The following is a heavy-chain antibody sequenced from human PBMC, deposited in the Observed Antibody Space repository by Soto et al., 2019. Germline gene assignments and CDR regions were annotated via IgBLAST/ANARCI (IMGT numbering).Heavy chain of an antibody. CDR2: IRSKAYGGTT. Sequence: PGGSLRLSCTASGFTFGDYAMSWFRQAPGKGLEWVGFIRSKAYGGTTEYAASVKGRFTISRDDSKSIAYLQMNSLKPEDTAVYYCTRDNEYSSSWYGDHFDYWGQGTLVTVSS. J-gene: IGHJ4*02. V-gene: IGHV3-49*03. CDR1: GFTFGDYA. D-gene: IGHD6-13*01. CDR3: TRDNEYSSSWYGDHFDY.